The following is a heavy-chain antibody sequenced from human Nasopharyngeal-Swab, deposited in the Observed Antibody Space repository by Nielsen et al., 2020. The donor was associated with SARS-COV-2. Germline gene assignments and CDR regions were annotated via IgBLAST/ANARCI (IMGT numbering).Heavy chain of an antibody. CDR1: GFNVSNNY. CDR3: ASAVTGPLY. CDR2: IYSSGSI. V-gene: IGHV3-53*01. Sequence: GESLKISCAASGFNVSNNYMTWVRQAPGKGMEWVSIIYSSGSIYHADSVKGRFIISRDTSKNTLSLRMNSLRVEDTAVYYCASAVTGPLYWGKGTTVTVSS. J-gene: IGHJ6*04. D-gene: IGHD4-11*01.